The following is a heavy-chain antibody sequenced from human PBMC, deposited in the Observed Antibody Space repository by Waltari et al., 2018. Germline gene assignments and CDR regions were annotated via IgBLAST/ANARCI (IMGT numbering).Heavy chain of an antibody. J-gene: IGHJ4*02. V-gene: IGHV4-39*01. Sequence: QLQLQESGPGLVKPSETLSLTCTVSGGSISSSSYYWGWIRQPPGKGLEWIGSIYYSGGTYYNPSLKSRVTISVDTSKNQFSLKLSSVTAADTAVYYCARHASPSTTGTNFDYWGQGTLVTVSS. D-gene: IGHD1-1*01. CDR3: ARHASPSTTGTNFDY. CDR2: IYYSGGT. CDR1: GGSISSSSYY.